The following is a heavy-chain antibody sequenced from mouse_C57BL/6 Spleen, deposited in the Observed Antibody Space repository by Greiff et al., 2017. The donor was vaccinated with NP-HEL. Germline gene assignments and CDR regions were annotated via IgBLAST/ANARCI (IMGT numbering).Heavy chain of an antibody. CDR3: ARDYYGSSYDWYCDV. CDR1: GYSITSGYY. V-gene: IGHV3-6*01. CDR2: ISYDGSN. D-gene: IGHD1-1*01. J-gene: IGHJ1*03. Sequence: EVKLVESGPGLVKPSQSLSLTCSVTGYSITSGYYWNWIRQFPGNKLEWMGYISYDGSNNYNPSLKNRISITRDTSKNQFFLKLNSVTTEDTATYYCARDYYGSSYDWYCDVWGTGTTVTVSS.